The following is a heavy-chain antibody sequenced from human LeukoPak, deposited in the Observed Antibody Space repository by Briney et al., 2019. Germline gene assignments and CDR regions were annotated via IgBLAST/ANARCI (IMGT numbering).Heavy chain of an antibody. D-gene: IGHD3-10*01. J-gene: IGHJ4*02. Sequence: PGGSLRLSCAASGFTFSSYGMHWVRQAPGKGLEWVAFIRYDGSNKYYADSVKGRITISRDNAKNSLYLQMNSLRVEDTAVYYCARAPGQDFDYWGQGTLVTVSS. CDR1: GFTFSSYG. CDR3: ARAPGQDFDY. V-gene: IGHV3-30*02. CDR2: IRYDGSNK.